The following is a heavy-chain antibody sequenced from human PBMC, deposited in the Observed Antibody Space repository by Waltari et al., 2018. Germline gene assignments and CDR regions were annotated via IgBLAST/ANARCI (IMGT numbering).Heavy chain of an antibody. Sequence: EVQLVESGGGLVQPGGSLRLSCAASGFTFSSYAMSWVRQSPGKGLEWVSSMGVSGVTIFYEDSVKGRFTTSRDNSKNTLDLQMDNLRAEDTAIYYCAKSAAATIRFWYFDLWGRGTLVTVSS. CDR2: MGVSGVTI. CDR3: AKSAAATIRFWYFDL. CDR1: GFTFSSYA. D-gene: IGHD6-13*01. J-gene: IGHJ2*01. V-gene: IGHV3-23*04.